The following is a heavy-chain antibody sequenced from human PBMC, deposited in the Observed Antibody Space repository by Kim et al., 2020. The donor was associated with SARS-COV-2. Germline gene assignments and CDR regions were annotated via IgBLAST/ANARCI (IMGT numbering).Heavy chain of an antibody. J-gene: IGHJ6*01. D-gene: IGHD3-9*01. Sequence: LSLTCAASGFTFSSYAMHWVRQAPGKGLEWVAVISYDGSNKYYADSVKGRFTISRDNSKNTLYLQMNSLRAEDTAVYYCARDKEYYDILTGYLTPYY. CDR1: GFTFSSYA. CDR3: ARDKEYYDILTGYLTPYY. CDR2: ISYDGSNK. V-gene: IGHV3-30-3*01.